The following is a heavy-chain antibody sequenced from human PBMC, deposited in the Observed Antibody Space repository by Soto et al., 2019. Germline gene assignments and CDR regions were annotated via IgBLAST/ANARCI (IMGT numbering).Heavy chain of an antibody. Sequence: SGPTLVNPTQTLTLTCTFSGFSLSTSGVGVGWIRQPPGKALEWLALIFWDDDKRYSPSLKSRLTISRDSSRNQVVLTMTNMDPVDTATYYCAHRRVYCSGGTCYSIWFDPRGQGTLVTVPQ. CDR2: IFWDDDK. CDR1: GFSLSTSGVG. D-gene: IGHD2-15*01. V-gene: IGHV2-5*02. CDR3: AHRRVYCSGGTCYSIWFDP. J-gene: IGHJ5*02.